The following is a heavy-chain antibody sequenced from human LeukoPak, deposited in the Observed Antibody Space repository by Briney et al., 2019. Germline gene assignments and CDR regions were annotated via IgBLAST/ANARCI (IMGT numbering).Heavy chain of an antibody. J-gene: IGHJ4*02. Sequence: GGSLRLSCAASGFTFSSNAMSWVRQAPGKGLEWVSGISDSGGSTYYADSVKGRFTISRDNAKNTLYLQMNSLRAEDTAVYYCARGRGSCTSSSCYIDYWGQGTLVTVSS. CDR2: ISDSGGST. CDR1: GFTFSSNA. CDR3: ARGRGSCTSSSCYIDY. D-gene: IGHD2-2*02. V-gene: IGHV3-23*01.